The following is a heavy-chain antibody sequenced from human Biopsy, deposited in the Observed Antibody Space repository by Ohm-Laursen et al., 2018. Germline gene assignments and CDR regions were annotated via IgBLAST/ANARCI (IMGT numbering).Heavy chain of an antibody. V-gene: IGHV4-39*01. D-gene: IGHD3-22*01. CDR3: ARDYNTSGYYYVS. CDR1: GGCISNINYY. Sequence: SETLSLTCTVSGGCISNINYYWGWIRQPPGKGLECIGSIFYRGGTHYKPSLMSRVSISVDTSKDQFSLKLKSVTAAVKAVYYCARDYNTSGYYYVSWGQGTLVTVSS. CDR2: IFYRGGT. J-gene: IGHJ5*02.